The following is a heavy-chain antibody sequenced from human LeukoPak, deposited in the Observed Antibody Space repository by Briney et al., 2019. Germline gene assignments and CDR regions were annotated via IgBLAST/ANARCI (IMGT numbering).Heavy chain of an antibody. D-gene: IGHD1-14*01. J-gene: IGHJ6*03. CDR1: GFTFSSYA. CDR2: ISGSGGST. Sequence: GGSLRLSCAASGFTFSSYAMSWVRQAPGKGLEWVSAISGSGGSTYYADSVKGRFTISRDNSKNTLYLQMNSLRAEDTAVYYCANPPGYYYYMDDWGKGTTVTVSS. V-gene: IGHV3-23*01. CDR3: ANPPGYYYYMDD.